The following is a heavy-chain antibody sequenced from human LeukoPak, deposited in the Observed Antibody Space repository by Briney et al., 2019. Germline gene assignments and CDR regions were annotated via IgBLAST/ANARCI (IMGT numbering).Heavy chain of an antibody. CDR2: IYYSGST. J-gene: IGHJ4*02. V-gene: IGHV4-59*01. D-gene: IGHD1-26*01. CDR3: ARQGLLYSGSYRYFDY. CDR1: GGSISSYY. Sequence: SETLSLTCTVSGGSISSYYWSWIRQPPGKGLEWIGYIYYSGSTNYNPSLKSRVTISVDTSKNQFSLKLSSVTAADTAVYYCARQGLLYSGSYRYFDYWGQGTLVTVSS.